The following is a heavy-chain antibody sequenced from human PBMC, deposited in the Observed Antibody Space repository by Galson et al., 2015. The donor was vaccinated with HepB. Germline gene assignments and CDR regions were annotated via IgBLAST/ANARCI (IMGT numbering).Heavy chain of an antibody. CDR1: GFTFSRYW. D-gene: IGHD2-21*01. CDR2: TNQDGNER. CDR3: ARDLFNGGDY. V-gene: IGHV3-7*01. J-gene: IGHJ4*02. Sequence: SLRLSCAASGFTFSRYWMTWVRQAPGKGLEWVANTNQDGNERYYVNSVKGRFTISRDNAKNSLYLQMNSLRAEDTAVYYCARDLFNGGDYWGQGTLVTVSS.